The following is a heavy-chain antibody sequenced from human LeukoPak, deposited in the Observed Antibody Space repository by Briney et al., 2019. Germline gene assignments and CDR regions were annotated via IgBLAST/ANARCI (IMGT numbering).Heavy chain of an antibody. D-gene: IGHD6-13*01. Sequence: SETLSLTCTVSGGSSRSGGYHWSWLRQPPGKGLEWIGYIYHSGSTYYNPSLKSRVTISVDRSKNQFSLKLSSVTAADTAVYYCARLGYSSSWDYFDYWGQGTLVTVSS. CDR1: GGSSRSGGYH. J-gene: IGHJ4*02. V-gene: IGHV4-30-2*01. CDR2: IYHSGST. CDR3: ARLGYSSSWDYFDY.